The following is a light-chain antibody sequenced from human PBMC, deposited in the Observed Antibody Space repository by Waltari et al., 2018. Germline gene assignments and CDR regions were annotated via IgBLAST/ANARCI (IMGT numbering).Light chain of an antibody. CDR3: QSYDSSLSDSV. J-gene: IGLJ2*01. CDR1: SSNIGAGSD. CDR2: GNS. V-gene: IGLV1-40*01. Sequence: QSGLTQPPSVSGAPGQRLTISCTGSSSNIGAGSDVHWYQLLPGTAPKILGYGNSNRPSGVPDRFSGSKSGTSASLAITGLQAEDEADYYCQSYDSSLSDSVFGGGTKLTVL.